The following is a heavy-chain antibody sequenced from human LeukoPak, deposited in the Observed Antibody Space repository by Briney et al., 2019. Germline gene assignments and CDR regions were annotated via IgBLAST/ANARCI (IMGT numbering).Heavy chain of an antibody. D-gene: IGHD3-3*01. CDR2: IYYSGST. CDR1: GGSISSSSDY. CDR3: ARCGYYDFWSGYNPATFDY. V-gene: IGHV4-39*01. Sequence: SETLSLTCTVSGGSISSSSDYWGWIRQPPGKGLEWIGSIYYSGSTYYNPSLKSRVTISVDTSKNQFSLKLSSVTAADTAVYYCARCGYYDFWSGYNPATFDYWGQGTLVTVSS. J-gene: IGHJ4*02.